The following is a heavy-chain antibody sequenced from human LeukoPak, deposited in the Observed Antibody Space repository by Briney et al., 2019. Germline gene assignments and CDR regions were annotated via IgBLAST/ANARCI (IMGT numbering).Heavy chain of an antibody. D-gene: IGHD3-3*01. V-gene: IGHV1-69*05. CDR1: GGTFSSYA. CDR3: ARGYDFWSGYFDY. J-gene: IGHJ4*02. Sequence: ASVKVSCKASGGTFSSYAISWVRQAPGQGLEWLGGIIPIFGTANYAQKFQGRVTITTDESTSTAYMELSSLRSEDTAVYYCARGYDFWSGYFDYWGQGTLVTVSS. CDR2: IIPIFGTA.